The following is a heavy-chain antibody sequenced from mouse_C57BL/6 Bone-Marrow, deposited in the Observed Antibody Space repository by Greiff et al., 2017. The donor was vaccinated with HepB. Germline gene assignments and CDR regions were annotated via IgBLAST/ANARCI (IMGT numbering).Heavy chain of an antibody. J-gene: IGHJ3*01. V-gene: IGHV7-3*01. D-gene: IGHD1-1*01. CDR2: IRNKANGYTT. CDR1: GFTFTDYY. Sequence: EVKLMESGGGLVQPGGSLSLSCAASGFTFTDYYMSWVRQPPGKALEWLGFIRNKANGYTTEYRASVKGRFTISRVNSQSILYLQMNALRAEDSATYYCARFYCGGFAYWGQGTLVTVSA. CDR3: ARFYCGGFAY.